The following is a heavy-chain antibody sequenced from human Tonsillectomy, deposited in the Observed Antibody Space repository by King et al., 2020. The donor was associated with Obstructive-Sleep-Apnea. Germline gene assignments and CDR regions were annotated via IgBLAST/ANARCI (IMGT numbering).Heavy chain of an antibody. CDR2: IYHTGST. CDR3: ARVFSYASGSYYTLDY. V-gene: IGHV4-38-2*02. CDR1: GYSISSDYY. J-gene: IGHJ4*02. Sequence: QLQESRPGLVKPSETLSLTCTVSGYSISSDYYWGWIRQPPGKGLEWIGTIYHTGSTYYNPSLKSRVTISVDTSKNQFSLKLSSVTAADTAVYYCARVFSYASGSYYTLDYWGQGTLVTVSS. D-gene: IGHD3-10*01.